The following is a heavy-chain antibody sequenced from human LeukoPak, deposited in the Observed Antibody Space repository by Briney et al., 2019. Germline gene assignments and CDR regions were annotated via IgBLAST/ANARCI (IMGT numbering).Heavy chain of an antibody. J-gene: IGHJ3*02. CDR1: GYTYTNNW. CDR2: IDPSDSYT. V-gene: IGHV5-10-1*01. CDR3: ARVRNGGNSHDASDI. D-gene: IGHD4-23*01. Sequence: GESLQISCQGSGYTYTNNWISWVGQMPGKGLEWMGKIDPSDSYTNYSPSFQGQVTISSDKSISTAYLQWSSLKASDTAMYYCARVRNGGNSHDASDIWGQGTVVTVSS.